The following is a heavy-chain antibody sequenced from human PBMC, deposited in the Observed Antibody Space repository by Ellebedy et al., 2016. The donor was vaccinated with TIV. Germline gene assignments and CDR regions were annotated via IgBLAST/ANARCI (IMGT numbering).Heavy chain of an antibody. CDR2: IYYSGSA. J-gene: IGHJ5*02. CDR3: ARDPALPRGRFDT. CDR1: GGSISNSDYY. V-gene: IGHV4-39*07. Sequence: MPSETLSLTCTVSGGSISNSDYYWNWIRQPPGKGLAWIGSIYYSGSAYYHPSLKSRVTVSVGTSKNQFSLNLSSVTAADTAVYYCARDPALPRGRFDTWGQGTLVTVSS.